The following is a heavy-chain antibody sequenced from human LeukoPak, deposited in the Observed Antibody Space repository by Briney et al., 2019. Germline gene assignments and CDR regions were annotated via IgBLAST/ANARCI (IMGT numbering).Heavy chain of an antibody. CDR1: GGSISSYY. Sequence: SETLSLTCTVSGGSISSYYWSWIRQPAGKGLEWIGRIYTSGSTNYNPSLKSRVTMSVDTSKNQFSLKLSSVTAADTAVYYCARDSGRLLAYYFDYWGQGTLVTVSS. D-gene: IGHD3-10*01. J-gene: IGHJ4*02. CDR3: ARDSGRLLAYYFDY. CDR2: IYTSGST. V-gene: IGHV4-4*07.